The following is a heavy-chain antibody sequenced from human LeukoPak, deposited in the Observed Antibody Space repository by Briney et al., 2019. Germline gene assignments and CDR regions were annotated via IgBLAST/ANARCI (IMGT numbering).Heavy chain of an antibody. D-gene: IGHD3-10*01. V-gene: IGHV4-34*01. CDR3: ARRPTYYYGSGSYYSRYYFDY. CDR2: INHSGST. J-gene: IGHJ4*02. CDR1: GGSFSGYY. Sequence: SETLSLTCAVYGGSFSGYYWSWIRQPPGKGLEWIGEINHSGSTNYNPSLKSRVTISVDTSKNQFSLKLSSVTAADTAVYYCARRPTYYYGSGSYYSRYYFDYWGQGTLVTVSS.